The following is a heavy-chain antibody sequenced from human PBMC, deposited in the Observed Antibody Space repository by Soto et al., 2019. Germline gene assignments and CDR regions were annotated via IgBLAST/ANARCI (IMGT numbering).Heavy chain of an antibody. V-gene: IGHV5-51*01. CDR2: VYPGDSDT. J-gene: IGHJ4*02. CDR1: GYSFVNYW. D-gene: IGHD6-13*01. Sequence: SLKIYCKVSGYSFVNYWIGWVRQMPGKGLEWMGNVYPGDSDTDYSPSFQGQVTISADRSISTTYLQWSSLQASDTAIYYCARQSLSSSAFDFWGQGTLVTVSS. CDR3: ARQSLSSSAFDF.